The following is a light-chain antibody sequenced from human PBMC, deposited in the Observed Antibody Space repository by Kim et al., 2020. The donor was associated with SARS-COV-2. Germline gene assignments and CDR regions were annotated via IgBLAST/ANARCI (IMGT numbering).Light chain of an antibody. Sequence: QAVVTQEPSLTVSPGGTVTLSCGSSTGPVTSGHYPYWFQQKPGQAPRTMIYDTNNIHSWTPARFSGSLLGGKAALTLSGAQPEDEAEYYCLLSYGGARVFGGGTKVTVL. J-gene: IGLJ3*02. V-gene: IGLV7-46*01. CDR1: TGPVTSGHY. CDR3: LLSYGGARV. CDR2: DTN.